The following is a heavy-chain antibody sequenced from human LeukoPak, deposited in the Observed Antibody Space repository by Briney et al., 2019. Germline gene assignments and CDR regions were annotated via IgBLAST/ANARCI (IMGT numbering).Heavy chain of an antibody. CDR3: ARDGSNYDFWSGYYAPPTLYGMDV. D-gene: IGHD3-3*01. CDR1: GFTFSSYA. J-gene: IGHJ6*02. V-gene: IGHV3-30-3*01. CDR2: ISYDGSNK. Sequence: GRSLRLSCAASGFTFSSYAMHWVRQAPGKGLEWVAVISYDGSNKYYADSVKGRFTISRGNSKNTLYLQMNSLRAEDTAVYYCARDGSNYDFWSGYYAPPTLYGMDVWGQGTTVTVSS.